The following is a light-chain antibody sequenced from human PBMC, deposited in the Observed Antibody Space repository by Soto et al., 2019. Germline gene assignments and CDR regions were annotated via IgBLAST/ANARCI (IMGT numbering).Light chain of an antibody. V-gene: IGLV2-23*01. CDR2: EDT. CDR3: CSYAGSSTLI. CDR1: RGDLGSYNL. Sequence: QSVLTQPASVSGSPGQSITISCTGTRGDLGSYNLVSWYQQSPRKAPKLLISEDTKRPSGISNRFSGSKSGNTASLTISGLQPEDEADYYCCSYAGSSTLIFGAGTKVTVL. J-gene: IGLJ2*01.